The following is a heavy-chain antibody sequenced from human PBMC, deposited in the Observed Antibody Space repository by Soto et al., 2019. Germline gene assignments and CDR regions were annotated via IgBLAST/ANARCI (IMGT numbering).Heavy chain of an antibody. Sequence: QLQLQESGSGLVKPSQTLSLTCAVSGGSISSGGYSWSWIRQPPGKGLEWIGYIYYGSTYYNPSLRSRVTISVDRSKNQFSLKLSSVTAADTAVYYCARTPDIWGQGIMVTVSS. CDR2: IYYGST. V-gene: IGHV4-30-2*01. J-gene: IGHJ3*02. CDR1: GGSISSGGYS. CDR3: ARTPDI.